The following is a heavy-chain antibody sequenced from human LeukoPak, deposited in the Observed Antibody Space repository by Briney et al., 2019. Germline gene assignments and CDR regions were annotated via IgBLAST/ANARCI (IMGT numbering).Heavy chain of an antibody. CDR2: IIPIFGTA. D-gene: IGHD6-19*01. CDR1: GGTFSSYA. V-gene: IGHV1-69*05. J-gene: IGHJ4*02. Sequence: GASVKVSCKASGGTFSSYAISWVRQAPGQGLEWMGGIIPIFGTANYAQKFQGRVTITTDESTSTAYMELSSLRSEDTAVYYCASGGWHDNFGYWGQGTLVTVSS. CDR3: ASGGWHDNFGY.